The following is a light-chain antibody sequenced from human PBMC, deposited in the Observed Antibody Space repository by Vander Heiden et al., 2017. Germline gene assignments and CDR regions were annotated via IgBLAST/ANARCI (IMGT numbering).Light chain of an antibody. CDR1: QSISSY. V-gene: IGKV1-39*01. Sequence: DIQMTQSPSSLSASVGDRVTITCRASQSISSYLNWFQQKPGTAPKLLIYAASSLQSGVPSRFSGSGSGTDFTLTISSLQPEDFATYSCQQSDSTPFTFGPGTKVXIK. CDR2: AAS. CDR3: QQSDSTPFT. J-gene: IGKJ3*01.